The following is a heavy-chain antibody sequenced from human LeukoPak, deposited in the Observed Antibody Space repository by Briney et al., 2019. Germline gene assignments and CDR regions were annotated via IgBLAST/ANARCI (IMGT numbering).Heavy chain of an antibody. J-gene: IGHJ4*02. V-gene: IGHV4-61*02. CDR1: GGSISSGSYY. CDR3: ARRYCSSTSCHHDFDY. Sequence: SETLSLTCTVSGGSISSGSYYWSWIRQPAGRGLEWIGRIYTSGSTNYNPSLKSRVTISVDTSKNQFSLKLSSVTAADTAVYYCARRYCSSTSCHHDFDYWGQGTLVTVSS. D-gene: IGHD2-2*01. CDR2: IYTSGST.